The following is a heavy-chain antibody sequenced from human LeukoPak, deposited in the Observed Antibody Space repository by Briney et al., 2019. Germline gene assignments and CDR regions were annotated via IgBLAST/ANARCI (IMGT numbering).Heavy chain of an antibody. CDR3: ARGRYQLLLDYYYYYGMDV. Sequence: ASVKVSCKASGYTFTSYDINWVRQATGQGLEWMGWMNPNSGNTGYAQKFQGRVTMTRNTSISTAYMELSSLRSEDTAVYYCARGRYQLLLDYYYYYGMDVWGQGTTVTASS. D-gene: IGHD2-2*01. V-gene: IGHV1-8*01. CDR1: GYTFTSYD. J-gene: IGHJ6*02. CDR2: MNPNSGNT.